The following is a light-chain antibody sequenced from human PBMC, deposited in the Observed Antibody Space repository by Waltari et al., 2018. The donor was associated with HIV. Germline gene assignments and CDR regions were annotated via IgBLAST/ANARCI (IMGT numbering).Light chain of an antibody. V-gene: IGKV4-1*01. CDR3: QQYYDTPFT. CDR2: WAS. Sequence: DFVMTQSPDSLAVSLGERATINCTSSPSVLYSSNNKNYLAWYQQKPGQPPKLLIYWASTRESGVPDRFSGSGSGTDFTLTISSLQAEDVAVYYCQQYYDTPFTFGPGTKVDIK. CDR1: PSVLYSSNNKNY. J-gene: IGKJ3*01.